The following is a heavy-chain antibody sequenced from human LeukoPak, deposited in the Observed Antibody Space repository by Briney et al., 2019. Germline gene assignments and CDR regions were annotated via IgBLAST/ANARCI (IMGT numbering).Heavy chain of an antibody. CDR2: IYYSGST. V-gene: IGHV4-59*01. D-gene: IGHD6-13*01. J-gene: IGHJ3*02. CDR3: AGFTIAAAGRGAFDI. CDR1: GGSISSYY. Sequence: SETLSLTCTVSGGSISSYYWSWIRQPPGKGLEWIGYIYYSGSTNYNPSLKSRVTISVDTSKNQFSLKLSSVTAADTAVYYCAGFTIAAAGRGAFDIWGQGTMVTVSS.